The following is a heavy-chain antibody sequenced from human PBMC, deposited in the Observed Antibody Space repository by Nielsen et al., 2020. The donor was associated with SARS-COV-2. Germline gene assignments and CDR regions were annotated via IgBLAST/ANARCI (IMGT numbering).Heavy chain of an antibody. CDR1: GFSISDSG. Sequence: GESLKISCAASGFSISDSGMHWVRQASGRGLEWLGRIRSKSHSYETVYAVSVRDRFTISGDDSENTAYLQMNSLRTEDTAVYYCARDRVLENPYWYFDLWGRGTLVTVSS. CDR2: IRSKSHSYET. CDR3: ARDRVLENPYWYFDL. D-gene: IGHD2-8*02. V-gene: IGHV3-73*01. J-gene: IGHJ2*01.